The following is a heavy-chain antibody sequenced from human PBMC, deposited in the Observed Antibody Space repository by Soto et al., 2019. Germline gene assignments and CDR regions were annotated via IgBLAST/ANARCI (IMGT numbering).Heavy chain of an antibody. Sequence: SVKVSCKASGGTFSSYAISWVRQAPGQGLEWMGGIIPIFGTANYAQKFQGRVTITADESTSTAYMELSSLRSEDTAVYYCARWANTAMVRGHYYYGMDVWGQGTTVTVSS. D-gene: IGHD5-18*01. V-gene: IGHV1-69*13. CDR3: ARWANTAMVRGHYYYGMDV. CDR2: IIPIFGTA. CDR1: GGTFSSYA. J-gene: IGHJ6*02.